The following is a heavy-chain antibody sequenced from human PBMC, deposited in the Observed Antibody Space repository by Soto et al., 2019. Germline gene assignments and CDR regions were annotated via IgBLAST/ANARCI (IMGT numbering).Heavy chain of an antibody. J-gene: IGHJ4*02. CDR2: IFYRGST. Sequence: SETLSLTCSVSGGPISSQSYYWGWIRQPPGKGLEYIGSIFYRGSTFYNTSLKSRVTLDVDTSKNQFSLRLSSVTATDTAVYFCARHSEGGTWNWGNYFDYWGQGDLVTVSS. D-gene: IGHD1-7*01. CDR1: GGPISSQSYY. CDR3: ARHSEGGTWNWGNYFDY. V-gene: IGHV4-39*01.